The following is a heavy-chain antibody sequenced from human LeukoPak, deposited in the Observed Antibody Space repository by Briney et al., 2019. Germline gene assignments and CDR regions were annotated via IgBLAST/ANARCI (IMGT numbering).Heavy chain of an antibody. CDR3: ARIPPGYSGYELDY. J-gene: IGHJ4*02. CDR1: GYTFTSYG. V-gene: IGHV1-18*04. CDR2: ISAYNGNT. D-gene: IGHD5-12*01. Sequence: ASVKVSCKASGYTFTSYGISWGRQAPGQGLEWMGWISAYNGNTDYAQKFQGRVTMTTDTSTSTAYIELRSLRSDDTAVYYCARIPPGYSGYELDYWGQGTLVTVSS.